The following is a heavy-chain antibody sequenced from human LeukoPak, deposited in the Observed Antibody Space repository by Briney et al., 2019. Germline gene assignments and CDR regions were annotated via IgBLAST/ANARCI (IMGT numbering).Heavy chain of an antibody. V-gene: IGHV1-18*01. D-gene: IGHD5-18*01. J-gene: IGHJ5*02. CDR2: ISPYTGKT. Sequence: ASVKVSCKTSGSGFSSFAIAWVRQAPGQGLEWLGWISPYTGKTNYAQKFRGRVTMTTDTPTRTAYMDLRRLRSDDTAVYYCARGQVDTAIIIGGWFDRWGQGTLVTVSS. CDR1: GSGFSSFA. CDR3: ARGQVDTAIIIGGWFDR.